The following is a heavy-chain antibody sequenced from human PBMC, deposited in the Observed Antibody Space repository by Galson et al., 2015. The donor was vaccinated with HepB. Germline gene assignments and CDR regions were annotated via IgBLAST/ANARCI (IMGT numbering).Heavy chain of an antibody. J-gene: IGHJ6*03. CDR2: IKSKTDGGTT. Sequence: SLRLSCAASGFTFSNAWVNWVRQAPGKGLEWVGRIKSKTDGGTTDYAAPVKGRFTISRDDSKNTLYLQMNSLKTEDTAVYYCTTDRAEEYYYYYMDVWGKGTTVTVSS. V-gene: IGHV3-15*07. CDR3: TTDRAEEYYYYYMDV. CDR1: GFTFSNAW.